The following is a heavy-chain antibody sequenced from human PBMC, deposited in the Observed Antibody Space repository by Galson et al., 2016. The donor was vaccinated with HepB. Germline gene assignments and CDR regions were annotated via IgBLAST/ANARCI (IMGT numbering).Heavy chain of an antibody. D-gene: IGHD6-13*01. CDR3: ARGPGIVAAVVYGMDV. V-gene: IGHV1-69*13. Sequence: SVKVSCKASGGTFSNYGISWVRQAPGQGLEWVGGIPIFGTANYAQKFRGRVTITADESANTANMELSRLSSDDTAVYYCARGPGIVAAVVYGMDVWGQGTLVTVSS. CDR2: IPIFGTA. CDR1: GGTFSNYG. J-gene: IGHJ6*02.